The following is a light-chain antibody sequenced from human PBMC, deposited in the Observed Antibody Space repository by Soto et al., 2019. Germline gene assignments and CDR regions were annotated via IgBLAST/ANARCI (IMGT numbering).Light chain of an antibody. Sequence: DIQMTQSPASLSASVGDRVTITCRASQSISSNLNWYQQKPGKAPNLLIYAISRLQSGVPSRFSGRGSGTDFTLTISSLQPEDFATYFCQQSYNVPRTFGQGTKVEV. CDR2: AIS. V-gene: IGKV1-39*01. CDR1: QSISSN. CDR3: QQSYNVPRT. J-gene: IGKJ1*01.